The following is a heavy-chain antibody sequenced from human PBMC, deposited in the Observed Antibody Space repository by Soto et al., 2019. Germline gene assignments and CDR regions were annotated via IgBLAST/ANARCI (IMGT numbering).Heavy chain of an antibody. J-gene: IGHJ4*02. Sequence: ASVKVSCKASSYTFSSHGISWVRQAPGQGLEWMGWISAYSGVTNYAQKFQGRVTMTTDTSTNTVYMELRSLRSDDTAVYYCAKELTGGAPYWGQGTLVT. CDR3: AKELTGGAPY. CDR2: ISAYSGVT. CDR1: SYTFSSHG. D-gene: IGHD2-21*01. V-gene: IGHV1-18*01.